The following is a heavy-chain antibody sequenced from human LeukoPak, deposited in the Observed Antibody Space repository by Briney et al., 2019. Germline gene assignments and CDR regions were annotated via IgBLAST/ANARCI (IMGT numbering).Heavy chain of an antibody. Sequence: GESLKISCKSSGYTFTSYWIGWVRQMPGKGLEWMGIIYPGDSDTRYSPSFQGQVTISADKSISTAYLQWGSLKASDTALYFCARQRSRDGYNYDGFDIWGQGTMVTVSS. CDR3: ARQRSRDGYNYDGFDI. V-gene: IGHV5-51*01. D-gene: IGHD5-24*01. CDR1: GYTFTSYW. J-gene: IGHJ3*02. CDR2: IYPGDSDT.